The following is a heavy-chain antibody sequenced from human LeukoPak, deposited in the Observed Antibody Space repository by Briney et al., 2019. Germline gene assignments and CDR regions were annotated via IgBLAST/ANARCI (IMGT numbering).Heavy chain of an antibody. CDR1: GHSISSGYY. V-gene: IGHV4-38-2*01. CDR2: SYHSGST. D-gene: IGHD2-2*01. Sequence: SETLSLTCAVSGHSISSGYYCGGCRRPPGRGLGGLGSSYHSGSTYYNPSLKREVTISVDTSNNQIAMNQNSVTAADTAVYYCARHGTDCSRTSCSPSHSDYWGQGTLVTVSS. J-gene: IGHJ4*02. CDR3: ARHGTDCSRTSCSPSHSDY.